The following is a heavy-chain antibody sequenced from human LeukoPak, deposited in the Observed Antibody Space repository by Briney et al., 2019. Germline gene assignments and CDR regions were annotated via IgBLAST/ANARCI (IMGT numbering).Heavy chain of an antibody. D-gene: IGHD6-13*01. J-gene: IGHJ3*02. CDR2: IYCSGST. CDR1: GGSISSYY. V-gene: IGHV4-59*01. Sequence: SETLSLTCTVSGGSISSYYWSWIRQPPGKGLEWIGYIYCSGSTNYNPSLKSRVTISVDTSKNQFSLKLSSVTAADTAVYYCARPVLYSSSWYVGAFDIWGQGTMVTVSS. CDR3: ARPVLYSSSWYVGAFDI.